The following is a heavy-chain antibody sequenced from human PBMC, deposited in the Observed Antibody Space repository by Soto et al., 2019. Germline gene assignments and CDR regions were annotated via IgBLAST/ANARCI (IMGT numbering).Heavy chain of an antibody. CDR1: GFTFSSYS. Sequence: PGGSLRLSCAASGFTFSSYSMNWVRQAPGKGLEWVSYISSSSSTIYYADSVKGRFTISRDNAKNSLYLQMNSLRAEDTAVYYCARDPDTAMVDPYYYYGMDVWGQGTTVTVSS. CDR2: ISSSSSTI. V-gene: IGHV3-48*01. CDR3: ARDPDTAMVDPYYYYGMDV. D-gene: IGHD5-18*01. J-gene: IGHJ6*02.